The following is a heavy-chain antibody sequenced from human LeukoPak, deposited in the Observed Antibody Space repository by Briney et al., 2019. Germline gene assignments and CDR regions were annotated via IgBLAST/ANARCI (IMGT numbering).Heavy chain of an antibody. CDR1: GGSISSYY. J-gene: IGHJ6*03. CDR2: IYYSGST. V-gene: IGHV4-59*01. D-gene: IGHD6-19*01. Sequence: SETLSLTCTASGGSISSYYWSWIRQPPGKGLEWIGYIYYSGSTNHNPSLKSRVTISVDTSKNQFSLKLSSVTAADTAVYYCARGGSGWYRVYYYYMDVWGKGTTVTVSS. CDR3: ARGGSGWYRVYYYYMDV.